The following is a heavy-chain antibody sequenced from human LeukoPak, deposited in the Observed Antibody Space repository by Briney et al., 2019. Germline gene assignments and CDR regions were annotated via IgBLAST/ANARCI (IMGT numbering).Heavy chain of an antibody. D-gene: IGHD3-22*01. Sequence: PGGSLRLSCAASGFTFSSYAMSWVRQAPGKGLEWVSAISGSGGSTYYADSVKGRFTISRDNSKNTPYLQMNSLRAEDTAVYYCAKDKGVYDSSHFDYWGQGTLVTVSS. V-gene: IGHV3-23*01. CDR2: ISGSGGST. CDR1: GFTFSSYA. J-gene: IGHJ4*02. CDR3: AKDKGVYDSSHFDY.